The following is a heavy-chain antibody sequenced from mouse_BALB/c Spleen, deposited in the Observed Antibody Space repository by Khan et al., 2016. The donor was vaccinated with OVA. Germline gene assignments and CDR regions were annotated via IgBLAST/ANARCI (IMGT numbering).Heavy chain of an antibody. CDR2: IYPGNSDT. D-gene: IGHD2-4*01. V-gene: IGHV1-5*01. J-gene: IGHJ2*01. CDR3: SRSYDSYYFDY. CDR1: GYSFTSYW. Sequence: VQLKESGTVLARPGASVKMSCKASGYSFTSYWMHWVKQRPRQGLEWIGTIYPGNSDTRYNQKFKGKAILTAVTSASTAYMNLSSLTNEDSAVYYCSRSYDSYYFDYWGQGTTLTVSS.